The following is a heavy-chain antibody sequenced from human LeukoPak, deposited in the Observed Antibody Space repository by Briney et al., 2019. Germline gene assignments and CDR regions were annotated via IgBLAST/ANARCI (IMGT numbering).Heavy chain of an antibody. V-gene: IGHV3-33*01. Sequence: PWGSLTLSCAASGFTFSSDGMHWVRQAPGKGLEWVAVIWYDGSNKYYADSVKGRFTISRDNSKNTLYLQMNSLRAEDTAVYYCARGLYDRSGYYVTPDYWGQGSLASVSS. CDR3: ARGLYDRSGYYVTPDY. D-gene: IGHD3-22*01. CDR1: GFTFSSDG. J-gene: IGHJ4*02. CDR2: IWYDGSNK.